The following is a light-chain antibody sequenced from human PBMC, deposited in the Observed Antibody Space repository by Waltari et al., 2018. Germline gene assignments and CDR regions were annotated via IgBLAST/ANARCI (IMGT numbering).Light chain of an antibody. J-gene: IGKJ2*01. V-gene: IGKV3-20*01. Sequence: EIVLTQSPGTLSLSPGERATLSCRASQTVSGSSLAWYQQIPGQPPRLLIFAASDRASGIPDRVSGSGSGTDFTLSITRLEPEDFAVYSCQQYGSSPYTFGQGTKLEIK. CDR3: QQYGSSPYT. CDR2: AAS. CDR1: QTVSGSS.